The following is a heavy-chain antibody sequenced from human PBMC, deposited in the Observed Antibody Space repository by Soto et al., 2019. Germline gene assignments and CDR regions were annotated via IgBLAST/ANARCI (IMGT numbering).Heavy chain of an antibody. J-gene: IGHJ6*03. CDR1: GYTFTSYD. CDR2: MNPNSGNT. Sequence: ASVKVSCKASGYTFTSYDINWVRQATGQGLEWMGWMNPNSGNTGYAQKFQGRVTMTRNTSISTAYMELSSLRSEDTAVYYCARGVRGYSYGTGCPRSYYYYLDVSGKGTTVTVSS. D-gene: IGHD5-18*01. CDR3: ARGVRGYSYGTGCPRSYYYYLDV. V-gene: IGHV1-8*01.